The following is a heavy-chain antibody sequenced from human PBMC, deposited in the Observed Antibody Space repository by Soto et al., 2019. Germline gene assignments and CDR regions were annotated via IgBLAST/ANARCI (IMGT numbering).Heavy chain of an antibody. V-gene: IGHV1-69*06. CDR3: ARGSGMGAPDGSFDI. CDR2: IIPIFGTA. D-gene: IGHD1-26*01. J-gene: IGHJ3*02. Sequence: ASVKVSCKASGGTFSSYAISWVRQAPGQGLEWMGGIIPIFGTANYAQKFQGRVTITADKSTSTAYMELSSLRSEDTAVYYCARGSGMGAPDGSFDIWGQGTMVTVSS. CDR1: GGTFSSYA.